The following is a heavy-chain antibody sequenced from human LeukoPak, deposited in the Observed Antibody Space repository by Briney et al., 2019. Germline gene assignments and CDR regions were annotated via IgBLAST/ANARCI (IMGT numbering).Heavy chain of an antibody. D-gene: IGHD1-26*01. V-gene: IGHV1-2*02. CDR2: INPNSGDT. J-gene: IGHJ4*02. CDR1: GYTFTAYS. CDR3: ARDLGGSYPDY. Sequence: GASVKVSCKASGYTFTAYSMHWVRQAPGQGLEYMGWINPNSGDTNYAQKLQGRVTMTTDTSTSTAYMELRSLRSDDTAVYYCARDLGGSYPDYWGQGTLVTVSS.